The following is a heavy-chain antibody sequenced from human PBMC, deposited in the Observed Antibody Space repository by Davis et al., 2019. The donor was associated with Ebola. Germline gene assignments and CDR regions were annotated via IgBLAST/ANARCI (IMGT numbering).Heavy chain of an antibody. D-gene: IGHD1-1*01. Sequence: ASVKVSCKASGYTFTNYGITWVRQAPGQGLEWMGWINPHNGNTNYAQNVQGRVTMTTDTSTSTAYMEVGSLRPDDTAVYYCARAQFPTTSDYWGQGTLVTVSS. CDR1: GYTFTNYG. V-gene: IGHV1-18*04. CDR3: ARAQFPTTSDY. CDR2: INPHNGNT. J-gene: IGHJ4*02.